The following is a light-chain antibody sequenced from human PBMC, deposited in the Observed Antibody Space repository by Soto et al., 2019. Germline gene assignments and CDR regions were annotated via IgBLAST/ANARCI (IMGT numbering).Light chain of an antibody. V-gene: IGKV1-12*01. Sequence: DIQMTQSPSSVSASVGDRVSITCRASQGINSWLAWYQKKPGRAPKLLIYAASSLQNGVPSRFSGSESGTDFTLTISNLRPEDCAIYFCQQANSFPITFGQGTRLEIK. CDR2: AAS. J-gene: IGKJ5*01. CDR3: QQANSFPIT. CDR1: QGINSW.